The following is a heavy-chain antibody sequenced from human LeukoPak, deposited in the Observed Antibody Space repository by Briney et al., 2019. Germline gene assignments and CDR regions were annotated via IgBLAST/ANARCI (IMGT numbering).Heavy chain of an antibody. CDR1: GFTFSSYS. CDR3: ARAPITMVRGVINYFDY. CDR2: ISSSSSYI. V-gene: IGHV3-21*01. J-gene: IGHJ4*02. Sequence: GGSLRLSCAASGFTFSSYSMNWVRQAPGKGLEWVSSISSSSSYIFYADSVKGRFTISRDNAKNSLYLQMNSLRAEDTAVYYCARAPITMVRGVINYFDYWGQGTLVTASS. D-gene: IGHD3-10*01.